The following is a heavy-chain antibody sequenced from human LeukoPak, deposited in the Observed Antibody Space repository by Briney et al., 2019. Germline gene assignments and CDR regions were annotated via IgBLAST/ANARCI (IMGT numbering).Heavy chain of an antibody. Sequence: ASVTVSCKASVYTFTIYGISWVRQAPGQGLEWMGWISAYNGNTNYAQKLQGRATMTTDTSTSTAYMELRSLRSDDTAVYYCARERERWFDPWGQGTLVTVSS. CDR3: ARERERWFDP. J-gene: IGHJ5*02. CDR2: ISAYNGNT. V-gene: IGHV1-18*01. CDR1: VYTFTIYG. D-gene: IGHD1-1*01.